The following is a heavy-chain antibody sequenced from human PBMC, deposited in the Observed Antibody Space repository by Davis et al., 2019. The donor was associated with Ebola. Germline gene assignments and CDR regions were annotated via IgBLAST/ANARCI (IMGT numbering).Heavy chain of an antibody. Sequence: GGSLRLSCAASSFSFLRYAMSWVRQAPGKGLEWVSAISGSGGSTYYADSVKGRFTISRDNSKNTLYLQMNSLRAEDTAVYYCASPGGRRSGRGPIDYWGQGTLVNVTS. CDR3: ASPGGRRSGRGPIDY. V-gene: IGHV3-23*01. CDR2: ISGSGGST. D-gene: IGHD1-26*01. J-gene: IGHJ4*02. CDR1: SFSFLRYA.